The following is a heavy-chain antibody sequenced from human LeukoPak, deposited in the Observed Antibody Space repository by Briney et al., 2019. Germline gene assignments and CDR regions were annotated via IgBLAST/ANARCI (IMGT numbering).Heavy chain of an antibody. J-gene: IGHJ4*02. CDR2: INPRSTVI. D-gene: IGHD4-23*01. Sequence: PGGSLRLSCAASGFPFSSYWMHWVRQVPGKGLVWVARINPRSTVITYADSVRARFTISRDNAENTVYLQMTSLRGEDTAVYCCVRDFVRVETPGDDFDFWGQGTLVTVSS. CDR1: GFPFSSYW. V-gene: IGHV3-74*03. CDR3: VRDFVRVETPGDDFDF.